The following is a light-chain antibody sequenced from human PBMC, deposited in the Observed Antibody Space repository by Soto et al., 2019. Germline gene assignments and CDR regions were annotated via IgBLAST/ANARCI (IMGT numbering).Light chain of an antibody. J-gene: IGKJ1*01. V-gene: IGKV1-5*03. CDR2: KAS. CDR3: QQYRSYSWT. CDR1: QSVSSW. Sequence: DVQLTQSPSTLSASVGDRVTITCRASQSVSSWLAWYQAKPGKAPNLLIYKASTLESGVSSRFSGSGSGTEFTLTISSLQPDDFATYYCQQYRSYSWTFGQGTKVEI.